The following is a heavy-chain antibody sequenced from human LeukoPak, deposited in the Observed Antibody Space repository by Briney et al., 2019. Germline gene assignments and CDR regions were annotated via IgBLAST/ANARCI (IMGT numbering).Heavy chain of an antibody. CDR1: GFTFSSYS. CDR2: ISSSSSYI. V-gene: IGHV3-21*01. J-gene: IGHJ4*02. D-gene: IGHD3-16*01. CDR3: ARGGWGFDYFDY. Sequence: GGSLRLSCAASGFTFSSYSMKWVRQAPGKGLEWVSSISSSSSYINYADSVKGRFTISRDNAENSLYLQMNSLRAEDTAVYYCARGGWGFDYFDYWGQGALVTVSS.